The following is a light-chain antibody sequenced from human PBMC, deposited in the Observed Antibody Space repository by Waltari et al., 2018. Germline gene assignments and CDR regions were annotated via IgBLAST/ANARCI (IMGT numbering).Light chain of an antibody. V-gene: IGKV1-17*01. Sequence: DIQMTQSPSSLSAYVGDTVTITCRASQGISSYLNWFQQKPGKAPRHLISAASSLVSGVPSRFSGSGSGTEFTLTISSLQPEDFASYYCLQHNSYPPTFGQGTKVEIK. CDR1: QGISSY. CDR2: AAS. J-gene: IGKJ1*01. CDR3: LQHNSYPPT.